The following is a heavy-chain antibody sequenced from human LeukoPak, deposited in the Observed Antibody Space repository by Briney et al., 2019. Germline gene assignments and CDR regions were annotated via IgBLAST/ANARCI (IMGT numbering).Heavy chain of an antibody. D-gene: IGHD5-18*01. CDR3: ARARSSYGYGDAFDI. Sequence: GGSLRLSCAASGFTFSTYAMHWVRQAPGKGLEWVTVISYDGSSKYYADSVKGRFTISRDNSKNTLYLQMNSLRAEDTAVYYCARARSSYGYGDAFDIWGQGTMVTVSS. CDR1: GFTFSTYA. J-gene: IGHJ3*02. CDR2: ISYDGSSK. V-gene: IGHV3-30*04.